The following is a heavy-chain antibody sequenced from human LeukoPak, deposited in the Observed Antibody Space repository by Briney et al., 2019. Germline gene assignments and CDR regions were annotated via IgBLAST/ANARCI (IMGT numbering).Heavy chain of an antibody. CDR2: ISSTSSLI. V-gene: IGHV3-21*01. CDR1: GFTFSSFN. J-gene: IGHJ4*02. CDR3: ARHNSGWNDY. Sequence: PGGSLRLSCAASGFTFSSFNMNWVRQAPGKGLEWVSSISSTSSLIWSADSLKGRFTISRDNAKNSLYLQMDSLRAEDTAVYYCARHNSGWNDYWGQGTLVTVSS. D-gene: IGHD6-19*01.